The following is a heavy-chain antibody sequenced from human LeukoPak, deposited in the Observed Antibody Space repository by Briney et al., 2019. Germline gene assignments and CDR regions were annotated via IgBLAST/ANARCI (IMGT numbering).Heavy chain of an antibody. V-gene: IGHV3-7*04. CDR3: ARGGRGYSYEYYYYYGMDV. Sequence: GGSLRLSCAASGFTFSSYWMRWVRQAPGKGLGWVANIKQDGSEKYYVDSVKGRFTISRDNAKNSLYLQMNSLRAEDTAVYYCARGGRGYSYEYYYYYGMDVWGQGTTVTVSS. CDR2: IKQDGSEK. J-gene: IGHJ6*02. CDR1: GFTFSSYW. D-gene: IGHD5-18*01.